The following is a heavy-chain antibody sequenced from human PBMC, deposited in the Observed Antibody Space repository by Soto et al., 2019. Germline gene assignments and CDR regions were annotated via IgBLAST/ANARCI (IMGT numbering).Heavy chain of an antibody. Sequence: GGSLRLSCAASGFAFSTYGMHWVRQAPGKGLECVAVIWFDGSNKQYADSVKGRFTISRDNSKNTLYLQMNSLIVEDTAVYYCARDNSDSGGYYYFDYWGQGTLVTVSS. J-gene: IGHJ4*02. CDR3: ARDNSDSGGYYYFDY. CDR1: GFAFSTYG. D-gene: IGHD3-22*01. V-gene: IGHV3-33*01. CDR2: IWFDGSNK.